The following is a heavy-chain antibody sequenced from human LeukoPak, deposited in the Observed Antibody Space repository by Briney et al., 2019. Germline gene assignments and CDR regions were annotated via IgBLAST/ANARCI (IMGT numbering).Heavy chain of an antibody. CDR2: ISYDGSNK. D-gene: IGHD6-13*01. CDR1: GFTFSSYA. Sequence: GGSLRLSCAASGFTFSSYAMHWVRQAPGKGLEWVAVISYDGSNKYYADSVKGRFTISRDNSKNTLYLQMNSLRAEDTAVYYCARESQSIAAAGTTDYWGQGTLVTVSS. CDR3: ARESQSIAAAGTTDY. V-gene: IGHV3-30-3*01. J-gene: IGHJ4*02.